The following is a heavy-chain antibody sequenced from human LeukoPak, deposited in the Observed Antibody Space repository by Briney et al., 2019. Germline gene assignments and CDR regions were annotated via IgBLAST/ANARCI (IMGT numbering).Heavy chain of an antibody. CDR2: ISSNSYEI. V-gene: IGHV3-21*04. J-gene: IGHJ4*02. CDR3: ARDADMTTVTPFDY. D-gene: IGHD4-17*01. CDR1: KFTFSSYV. Sequence: PGGSLRLSCGASKFTFSSYVMNWVRQAPGKGLEWVSSISSNSYEIYYADSVRGRFTISRDNANNSLYLQMNSLRAEDTALYYCARDADMTTVTPFDYWGQGTLVTVSS.